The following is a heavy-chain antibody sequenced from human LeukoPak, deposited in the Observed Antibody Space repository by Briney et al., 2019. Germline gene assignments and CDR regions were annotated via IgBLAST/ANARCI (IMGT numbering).Heavy chain of an antibody. D-gene: IGHD5-24*01. J-gene: IGHJ4*02. Sequence: ASVKVSCKASGYTFTGYYMHWVRQAPGQGLEWMGWINPNSGGTNYAQKFQGRVTMTRDTSISTAYMELSRLRSDDTAVYYCASQEMATIAYYFDYCGQGTLVTVSS. CDR1: GYTFTGYY. CDR3: ASQEMATIAYYFDY. V-gene: IGHV1-2*02. CDR2: INPNSGGT.